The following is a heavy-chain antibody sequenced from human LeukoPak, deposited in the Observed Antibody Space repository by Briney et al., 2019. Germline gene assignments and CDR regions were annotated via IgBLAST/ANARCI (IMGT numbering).Heavy chain of an antibody. CDR3: ARHVLASTAYFDY. CDR1: GYSFTSYW. D-gene: IGHD4-17*01. J-gene: IGHJ4*02. Sequence: GESLQISCKGSGYSFTSYWIGWVRQLPGKGLEWMGIIYPGDSDTRYSPSFQGQVTISADKSISTAYLQWSSLKASDTAMYYCARHVLASTAYFDYWGQGTLVTVSS. V-gene: IGHV5-51*01. CDR2: IYPGDSDT.